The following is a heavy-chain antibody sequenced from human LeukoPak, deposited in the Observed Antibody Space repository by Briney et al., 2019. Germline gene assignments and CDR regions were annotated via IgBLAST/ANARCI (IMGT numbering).Heavy chain of an antibody. V-gene: IGHV1-2*02. D-gene: IGHD1/OR15-1a*01. CDR2: INPNSGAT. J-gene: IGHJ4*02. Sequence: ASVKVSCKASGYTFTDYYIHWVRQPPGQGLEWMGWINPNSGATNYAQKFQGRVTITKDTTIRTGYMKLSRLRADATAAYYCARIQGGNNFDFDDWGQGTLVTVSS. CDR1: GYTFTDYY. CDR3: ARIQGGNNFDFDD.